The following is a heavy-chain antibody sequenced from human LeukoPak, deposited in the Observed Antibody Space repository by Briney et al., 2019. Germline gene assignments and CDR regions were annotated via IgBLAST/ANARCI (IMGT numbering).Heavy chain of an antibody. CDR2: IIPIFGTA. J-gene: IGHJ4*02. D-gene: IGHD6-13*01. CDR1: GGTFSSYA. CDR3: ARDPRSWYYFDY. Sequence: ASVKVSCKASGGTFSSYAISWVRQAPGQGLEWMGGIIPIFGTANYAQKFQGRVTITADESTSTAYMELSSLRSEDTAVYYCARDPRSWYYFDYWGQGTLVTVSS. V-gene: IGHV1-69*13.